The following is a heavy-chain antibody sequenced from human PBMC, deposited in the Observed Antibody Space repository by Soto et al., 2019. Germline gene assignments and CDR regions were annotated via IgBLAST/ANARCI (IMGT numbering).Heavy chain of an antibody. CDR2: ISLSGSQI. CDR3: ARVISCGGGTCSSVHQYYGMDV. J-gene: IGHJ6*02. D-gene: IGHD2-21*01. V-gene: IGHV3-21*01. CDR1: GLMYSSYS. Sequence: EVQLVESGGGLVKPGGSVRLSCVASGLMYSSYSMSWVRQAPGKGLEWVAFISLSGSQIHYAASVEGRFTISSDNAKNALYLQMNTVRVEDTAIYYCARVISCGGGTCSSVHQYYGMDVWGPGTTVTVSS.